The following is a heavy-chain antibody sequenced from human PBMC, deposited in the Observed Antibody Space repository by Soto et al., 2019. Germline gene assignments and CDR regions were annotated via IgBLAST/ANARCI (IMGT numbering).Heavy chain of an antibody. CDR3: ATPYSGYDYHYYYGMDV. D-gene: IGHD5-12*01. Sequence: QVQLVQSGAEEKKPGASVKGSCKASGYTFTSYAMHWVRQAPGQRLEWMGWINVGNGNTKYSQKFQGRVTITRDTTASAAYMELSCLRSEDTAVYYCATPYSGYDYHYYYGMDVWGQGTTVTVSS. CDR2: INVGNGNT. V-gene: IGHV1-3*05. J-gene: IGHJ6*02. CDR1: GYTFTSYA.